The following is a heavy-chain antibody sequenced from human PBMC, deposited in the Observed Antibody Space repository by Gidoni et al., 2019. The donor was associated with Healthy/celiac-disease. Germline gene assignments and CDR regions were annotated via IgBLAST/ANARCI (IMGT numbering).Heavy chain of an antibody. CDR2: ISGSGGST. V-gene: IGHV3-23*01. J-gene: IGHJ4*02. Sequence: SCAASGFTFSSYAMSWVRQAPGKGLEWVSAISGSGGSTYYADSVKGRFTISRDNSKNTLYLQMNSLRAEDTAVYYCAKDSHSGYDTYYFDYWGQGTLVTVSS. D-gene: IGHD5-12*01. CDR1: GFTFSSYA. CDR3: AKDSHSGYDTYYFDY.